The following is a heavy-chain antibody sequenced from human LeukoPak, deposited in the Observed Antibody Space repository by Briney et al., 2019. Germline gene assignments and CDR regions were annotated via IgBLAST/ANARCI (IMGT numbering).Heavy chain of an antibody. Sequence: GASVKVSCKASGGTFISYAISWVRQAPGQGLEWMGGIIPISGTANYAQKFQGRVTITADESTSTAYMELSSLRSEDTAVYYCARGQGGYSYGPAPPRYWGQGTLVTVSS. J-gene: IGHJ4*02. CDR1: GGTFISYA. V-gene: IGHV1-69*13. CDR3: ARGQGGYSYGPAPPRY. CDR2: IIPISGTA. D-gene: IGHD5-18*01.